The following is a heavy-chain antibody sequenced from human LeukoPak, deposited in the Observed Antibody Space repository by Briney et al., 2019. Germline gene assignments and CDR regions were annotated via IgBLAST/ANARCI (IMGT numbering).Heavy chain of an antibody. CDR3: ARVCEYYGMDV. J-gene: IGHJ6*02. CDR1: GLTFSSSW. CDR2: INPDGNKK. V-gene: IGHV3-7*01. Sequence: GGSLRLSCAVSGLTFSSSWMDWVRQAPGKGLEWVASINPDGNKKYSADSVKGRFTISRDNSKNTLYLQMNSLRAEDTAVYYCARVCEYYGMDVWGQGTTVTVSS. D-gene: IGHD2-2*01.